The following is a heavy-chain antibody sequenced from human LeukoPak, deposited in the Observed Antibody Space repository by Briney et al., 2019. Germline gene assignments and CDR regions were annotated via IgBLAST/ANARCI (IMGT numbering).Heavy chain of an antibody. J-gene: IGHJ4*02. CDR2: ISGSGGST. CDR3: AKDLHGGTTHY. Sequence: GGSLRLSCAASGFTFSSYAMSWVRQAPGKGLEWVSAISGSGGSTYYADSVKGRFTISRDDSKNTLYLQMNSLRAEDTAVYYCAKDLHGGTTHYWGQGTLVTVSS. CDR1: GFTFSSYA. V-gene: IGHV3-23*01. D-gene: IGHD1-7*01.